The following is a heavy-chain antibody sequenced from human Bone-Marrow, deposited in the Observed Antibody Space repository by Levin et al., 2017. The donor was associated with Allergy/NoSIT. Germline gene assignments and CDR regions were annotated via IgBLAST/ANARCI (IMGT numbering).Heavy chain of an antibody. CDR1: GGSISSSSYY. V-gene: IGHV4-39*01. D-gene: IGHD2-2*01. CDR2: IYYSGST. J-gene: IGHJ5*02. Sequence: SETLSLTCTVSGGSISSSSYYWGWIRQPPGKGLEWIGSIYYSGSTYYNPSLKSRVTISVDTSKNQFSLKLSSVTAADTAVYYCARHCLDCSSTSCYPNWFDPWGQGTLVTVSS. CDR3: ARHCLDCSSTSCYPNWFDP.